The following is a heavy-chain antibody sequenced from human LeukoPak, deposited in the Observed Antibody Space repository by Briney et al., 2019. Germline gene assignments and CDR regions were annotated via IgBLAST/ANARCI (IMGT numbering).Heavy chain of an antibody. J-gene: IGHJ4*02. CDR3: ALSPLGAAGTWSGLFDY. CDR2: ISPSGST. Sequence: PSETLSLTCAVSGYSTSSGYYWGWIRQPPGKGLEWIGSISPSGSTIYNPSLKSRVTISVDTSKNQFSLKLRSVTAADTAVYYCALSPLGAAGTWSGLFDYWGQGTLVTVSS. D-gene: IGHD6-13*01. V-gene: IGHV4-38-2*01. CDR1: GYSTSSGYY.